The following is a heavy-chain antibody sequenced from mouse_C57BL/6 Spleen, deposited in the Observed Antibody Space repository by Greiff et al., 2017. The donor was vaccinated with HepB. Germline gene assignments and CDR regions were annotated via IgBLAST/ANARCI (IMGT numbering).Heavy chain of an antibody. CDR1: GYTFTSYW. J-gene: IGHJ1*03. D-gene: IGHD1-1*01. CDR2: IDPSDSET. Sequence: QVQLQQPGAELVRPGSSVKLSCKASGYTFTSYWMHWVKQRPIQGLEWIGNIDPSDSETHYNQKFKGKATLTADKSSSTAYMQLSSLTSEDSAVYFCARDYYGSSYWYFDVWGTGTTVTVSS. CDR3: ARDYYGSSYWYFDV. V-gene: IGHV1-52*01.